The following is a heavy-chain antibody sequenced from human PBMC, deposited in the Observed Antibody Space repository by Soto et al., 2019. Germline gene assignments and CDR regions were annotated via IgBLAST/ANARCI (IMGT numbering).Heavy chain of an antibody. CDR3: ARVSTSSGGYYFDY. CDR2: TRNKANSYTT. D-gene: IGHD3-16*01. J-gene: IGHJ4*02. CDR1: GFTFSDHY. V-gene: IGHV3-72*01. Sequence: EVQLVESGGDLVQPGGSLRLSCAASGFTFSDHYMDWVRQAPGKGLEWVGRTRNKANSYTTEYAASVKGRFTISRDDSKNSLYLQMNSLKTEDTAVYYCARVSTSSGGYYFDYWGQGTLVTVSS.